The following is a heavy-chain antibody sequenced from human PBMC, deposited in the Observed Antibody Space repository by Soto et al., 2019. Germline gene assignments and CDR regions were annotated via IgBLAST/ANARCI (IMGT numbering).Heavy chain of an antibody. Sequence: SVKVSCKASGGTFSSYAISWVRQAPGQGLEWMGGIIPIFGTANYAQKFQGRVAITADESTSTAYMELSSLRSEDTAVYYCARARFVVVPAATPVFDYWGQGTLVTSPQ. J-gene: IGHJ4*02. CDR2: IIPIFGTA. CDR1: GGTFSSYA. CDR3: ARARFVVVPAATPVFDY. V-gene: IGHV1-69*13. D-gene: IGHD2-2*01.